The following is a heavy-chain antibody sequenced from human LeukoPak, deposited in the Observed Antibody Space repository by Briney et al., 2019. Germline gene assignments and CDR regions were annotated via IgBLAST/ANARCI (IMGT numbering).Heavy chain of an antibody. CDR3: ARASRYDSSGYYPYYFDY. D-gene: IGHD3-22*01. CDR1: GFTFSTYT. Sequence: GGSLRLSCAASGFTFSTYTMSWVRQAPGKGLEWVSSISSTSSYIYYADSVKGRFTISRDTAKNSPYLQMNTLRAEDTAVYYCARASRYDSSGYYPYYFDYWGQGTLVTVSS. CDR2: ISSTSSYI. V-gene: IGHV3-21*01. J-gene: IGHJ4*02.